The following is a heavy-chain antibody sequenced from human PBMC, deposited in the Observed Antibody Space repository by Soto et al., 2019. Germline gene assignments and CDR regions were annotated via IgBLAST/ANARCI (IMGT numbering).Heavy chain of an antibody. V-gene: IGHV1-18*03. CDR1: GYTFNTYG. CDR3: ARARYSSAWPVDY. J-gene: IGHJ4*02. Sequence: ASVKVSCNASGYTFNTYGFTWVRQAPGQGLEWMGWISGYNGNTNYAQKFQGRLTMTTDTSTNTGYMEVRTLRSDDMAVYYCARARYSSAWPVDYWGQGTLVTVSS. CDR2: ISGYNGNT. D-gene: IGHD6-25*01.